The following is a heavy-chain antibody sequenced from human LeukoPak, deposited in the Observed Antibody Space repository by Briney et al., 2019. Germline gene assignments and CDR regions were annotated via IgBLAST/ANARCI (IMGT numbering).Heavy chain of an antibody. Sequence: PGGSLRLSCAASGFTFSSYSMNWVRQAPGKGLEWVSYISSSSSTIYYADSVKGRFTISRDNAKNSLYLQMNSLRAEDTAVYYCARVLDGVGATRSFDYWGQGTLVTVSS. CDR2: ISSSSSTI. J-gene: IGHJ4*02. V-gene: IGHV3-48*01. CDR1: GFTFSSYS. D-gene: IGHD1-26*01. CDR3: ARVLDGVGATRSFDY.